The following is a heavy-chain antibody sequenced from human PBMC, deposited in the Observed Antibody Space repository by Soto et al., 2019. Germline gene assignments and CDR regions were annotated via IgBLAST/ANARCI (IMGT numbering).Heavy chain of an antibody. CDR3: AKDQEGSGSHWLGYNYYGMDV. CDR1: RFTFSTYE. V-gene: IGHV3-48*03. D-gene: IGHD3-10*01. CDR2: ISSSGYTV. J-gene: IGHJ6*02. Sequence: PGGSLRLSCAASRFTFSTYEMNWVRQAPGKGLEWVSYISSSGYTVYYADSVKGRFTISRDNTRNSLYLQMNSLRAEDTAVYFCAKDQEGSGSHWLGYNYYGMDVWGQGTTVTVSS.